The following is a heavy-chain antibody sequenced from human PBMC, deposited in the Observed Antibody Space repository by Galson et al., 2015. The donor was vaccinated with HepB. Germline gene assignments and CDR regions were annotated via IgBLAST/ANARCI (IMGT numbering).Heavy chain of an antibody. J-gene: IGHJ3*02. CDR1: GFTFSSYA. Sequence: SLRLSCAASGFTFSSYAMSWVRQAPGKGLEWVSAISGSGGSTYYADSVKGRFTISRDNSKNTLYLQMNGLRAEDTAVYYCAKDSLYDSGGIGEAFDIWGQGTMVTVSS. CDR2: ISGSGGST. D-gene: IGHD3-22*01. CDR3: AKDSLYDSGGIGEAFDI. V-gene: IGHV3-23*01.